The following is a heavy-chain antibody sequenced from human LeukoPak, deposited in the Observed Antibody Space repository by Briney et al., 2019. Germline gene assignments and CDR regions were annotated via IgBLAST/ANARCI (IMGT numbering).Heavy chain of an antibody. V-gene: IGHV4-59*01. J-gene: IGHJ4*02. D-gene: IGHD3-22*01. Sequence: SETLSLTCTVSGGSISSYYWSWIRQPPGKGLEWIGYIYYSGSTNYNPSLKSRVTISVDTSKNQFSLKLSSVTAADTAVYYCARGAFYYYDSSGYHVFDYWGQGTLVTVSS. CDR3: ARGAFYYYDSSGYHVFDY. CDR2: IYYSGST. CDR1: GGSISSYY.